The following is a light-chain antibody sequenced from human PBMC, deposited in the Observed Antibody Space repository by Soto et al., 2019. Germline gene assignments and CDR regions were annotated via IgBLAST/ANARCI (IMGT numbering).Light chain of an antibody. CDR2: AVS. CDR3: QQSYSTPPWT. V-gene: IGKV1-39*01. Sequence: DIQMTQSPSSLSASVGDRGTITCRASQSIVTYLNWYHQKAGKAPKLLIYAVSNLQGGVPSRFSGSGSGTDFTLTISNLQPEDSGTYYCQQSYSTPPWTFGQGTKVDNK. J-gene: IGKJ1*01. CDR1: QSIVTY.